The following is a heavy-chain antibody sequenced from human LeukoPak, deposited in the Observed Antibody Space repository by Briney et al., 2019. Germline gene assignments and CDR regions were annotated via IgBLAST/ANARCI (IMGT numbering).Heavy chain of an antibody. J-gene: IGHJ4*02. CDR1: GYTFTSYD. V-gene: IGHV1-8*01. CDR2: MNPNSGNT. D-gene: IGHD3-3*01. CDR3: ARGREVRFLEWLSTSYYFDY. Sequence: DSVKVSRKASGYTFTSYDINWVRQATGQGLEWMGWMNPNSGNTGYAQKFQGRVTMTRNTSISTAYMELSSLRSEDTAVYYCARGREVRFLEWLSTSYYFDYWGQGTLVTVSS.